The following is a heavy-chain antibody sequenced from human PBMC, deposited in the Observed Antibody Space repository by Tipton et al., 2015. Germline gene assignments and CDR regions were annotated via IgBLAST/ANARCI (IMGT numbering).Heavy chain of an antibody. CDR1: GFTLSGYS. Sequence: GSLRLSCATSGFTLSGYSMNWVRQAPGKGLDWVAYFGRRGTPIYYTESVKGRFTISRDEAKNSVYLQMNSLRDEDSGVYYCARGRVLTNVFDYWGQGTLVTVSS. V-gene: IGHV3-48*02. J-gene: IGHJ4*02. CDR3: ARGRVLTNVFDY. D-gene: IGHD3-3*01. CDR2: FGRRGTPI.